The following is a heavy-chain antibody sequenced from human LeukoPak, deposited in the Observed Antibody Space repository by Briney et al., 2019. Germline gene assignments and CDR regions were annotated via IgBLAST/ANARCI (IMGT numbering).Heavy chain of an antibody. V-gene: IGHV4-30-2*06. CDR2: VHRDGDT. CDR1: SDSFNTGDFY. J-gene: IGHJ4*02. Sequence: SETLSLTCTVSSDSFNTGDFYWSWVRQSPGKGLEWVGNVHRDGDTFYNPSLKSRVTISLDRSKKQFSLKLKSVTAADTAVYFCARYDSPAFDYWGRGTQVTVS. CDR3: ARYDSPAFDY. D-gene: IGHD3-16*01.